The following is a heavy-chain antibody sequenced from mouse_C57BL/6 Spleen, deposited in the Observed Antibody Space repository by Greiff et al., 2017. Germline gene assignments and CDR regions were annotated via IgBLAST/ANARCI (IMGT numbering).Heavy chain of an antibody. J-gene: IGHJ3*01. CDR3: AREDDYDGAY. D-gene: IGHD2-4*01. CDR2: IWTGGGT. Sequence: QVQLKESGPGLVAPSQSLSISCTVSGFSLTSYAISWVRQPPGKGLEWLGVIWTGGGTNYNSARKSRLNISKNNSKSQVFLKMNSLQTDDTARYYCAREDDYDGAYWGQGTLVTVSA. V-gene: IGHV2-9-1*01. CDR1: GFSLTSYA.